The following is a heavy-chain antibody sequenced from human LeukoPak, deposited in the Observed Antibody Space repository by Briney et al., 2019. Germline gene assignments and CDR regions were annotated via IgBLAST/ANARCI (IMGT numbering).Heavy chain of an antibody. D-gene: IGHD1-26*01. CDR2: TSGSGGST. Sequence: GGSLRLSCAASGITLSNYAMSWVRQAPGKGLEWVSATSGSGGSTYYADSVKGRFTISRDNSKDTLYLQMNSLRAEDTAVYYCAKTSAGATVFDYWGQGTLVTVSS. CDR1: GITLSNYA. J-gene: IGHJ4*02. V-gene: IGHV3-23*01. CDR3: AKTSAGATVFDY.